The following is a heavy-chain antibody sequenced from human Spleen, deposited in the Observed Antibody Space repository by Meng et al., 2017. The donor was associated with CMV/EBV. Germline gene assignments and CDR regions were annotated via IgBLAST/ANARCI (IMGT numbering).Heavy chain of an antibody. D-gene: IGHD2-2*01. CDR2: IYYSGST. J-gene: IGHJ3*02. CDR3: ARDHYCSSTSCSRGAFDI. CDR1: GGSLRSGSYY. Sequence: GSLRLSCTVSGGSLRSGSYYWNWIRQPPGKGLEWIGYIYYSGSTNYDPSLKSRVTISIDTSREQFSLRLNSVTAADTAVYYCARDHYCSSTSCSRGAFDIWGQGTMVTVSS. V-gene: IGHV4-61*01.